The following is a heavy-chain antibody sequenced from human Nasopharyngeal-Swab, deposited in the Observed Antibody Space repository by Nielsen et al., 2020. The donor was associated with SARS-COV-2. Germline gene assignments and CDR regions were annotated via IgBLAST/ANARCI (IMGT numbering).Heavy chain of an antibody. D-gene: IGHD3-3*01. V-gene: IGHV3-13*04. CDR2: IGTAGDT. CDR3: ARAGRVAYYDFWSGYYPPYYYYVMDV. Sequence: GGSLKLSCAASGFTFSSYDMHWVRHATGKGLEWVSAIGTAGDTYYPGSVKGRFTISRENAKNSLYLQMNSLRAGDTAVYYCARAGRVAYYDFWSGYYPPYYYYVMDVWGQGTTVTVSS. J-gene: IGHJ6*02. CDR1: GFTFSSYD.